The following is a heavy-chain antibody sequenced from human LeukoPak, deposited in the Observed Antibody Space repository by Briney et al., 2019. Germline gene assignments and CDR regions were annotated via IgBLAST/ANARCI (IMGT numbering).Heavy chain of an antibody. CDR2: IYSGGST. D-gene: IGHD1-1*01. Sequence: GGSLRLSCAASGFTVSSNYMSWVRQAPGKGLEWVSVIYSGGSTYYADSVKGRFTISRDNFKNTLYLQMNSLRAEDTAVYYCARNTTGTIVNGGKETLVPVSS. CDR1: GFTVSSNY. J-gene: IGHJ4*02. CDR3: ARNTTGTIVN. V-gene: IGHV3-53*01.